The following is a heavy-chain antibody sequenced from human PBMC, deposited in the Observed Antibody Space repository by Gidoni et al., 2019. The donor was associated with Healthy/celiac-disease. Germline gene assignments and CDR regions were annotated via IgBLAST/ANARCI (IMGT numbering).Heavy chain of an antibody. CDR3: ARATYSSGWYPLDY. CDR2: IYYSGST. J-gene: IGHJ4*02. D-gene: IGHD6-19*01. Sequence: QLQLQESGPGLVKPSETLSLTCTVSGGSISSSSYYWGWIRQPPGKGLEWIGSIYYSGSTYYNPSLKSRVTISVDTSKNQFSLKLSSVTAADTAVYYCARATYSSGWYPLDYWGQGTLVTVSS. V-gene: IGHV4-39*01. CDR1: GGSISSSSYY.